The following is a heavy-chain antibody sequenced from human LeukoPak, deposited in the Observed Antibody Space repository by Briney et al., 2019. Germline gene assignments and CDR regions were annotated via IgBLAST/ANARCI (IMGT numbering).Heavy chain of an antibody. CDR3: ARVLAVIGDY. D-gene: IGHD6-19*01. V-gene: IGHV3-48*04. CDR1: GFTFSSYN. Sequence: GGSLRLSCAASGFTFSSYNMNWVRQAPGEGLEWVSFIDTSSSTIYYADSVKGRFTISRDNARNSLYLQMNSLRAEDTAVYYCARVLAVIGDYWGQGTLVTVSS. J-gene: IGHJ4*02. CDR2: IDTSSSTI.